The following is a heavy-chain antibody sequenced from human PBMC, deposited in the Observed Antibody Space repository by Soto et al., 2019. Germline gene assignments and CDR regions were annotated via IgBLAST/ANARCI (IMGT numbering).Heavy chain of an antibody. CDR1: GGSISSYY. CDR3: ARGGPSSALFDY. Sequence: SETLSLTCTVSGGSISSYYWSWIRQPPGKGLEWIGYIYYSGSTYYNPSLKSRVTISVDTSKNQFSLKLSSVTAADTAVYYCARGGPSSALFDYWGQGALVTVSS. CDR2: IYYSGST. D-gene: IGHD3-22*01. V-gene: IGHV4-59*06. J-gene: IGHJ4*02.